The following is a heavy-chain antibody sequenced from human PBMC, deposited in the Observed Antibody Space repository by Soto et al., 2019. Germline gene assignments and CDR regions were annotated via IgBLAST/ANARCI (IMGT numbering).Heavy chain of an antibody. V-gene: IGHV1-18*01. Sequence: QPQLVQSGVELKKPGASVRVSCKASGYPFTKFGINWVRQAPGQGLEWMGWINGHSGGTKYGPKFRDRLTIVTDTSSKTAYMELRSLKSDDTAVYYCAKDGGHGARTHICGMDVWGQGTTVTVSS. D-gene: IGHD1-1*01. CDR2: INGHSGGT. CDR3: AKDGGHGARTHICGMDV. J-gene: IGHJ6*02. CDR1: GYPFTKFG.